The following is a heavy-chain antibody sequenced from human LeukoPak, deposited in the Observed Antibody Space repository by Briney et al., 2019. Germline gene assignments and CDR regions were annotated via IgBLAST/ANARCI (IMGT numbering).Heavy chain of an antibody. CDR1: GGTFSSYP. Sequence: SVKVSCKASGGTFSSYPFTWVRQAPGQGLEWMGEITPIFGAANYAQTFQGRVTITADESTSTVFMELSSLRSDDTAFYYCARGRRDGYNLLSPDFDYWGQGTLVTVSS. D-gene: IGHD5-24*01. CDR2: ITPIFGAA. J-gene: IGHJ4*02. CDR3: ARGRRDGYNLLSPDFDY. V-gene: IGHV1-69*13.